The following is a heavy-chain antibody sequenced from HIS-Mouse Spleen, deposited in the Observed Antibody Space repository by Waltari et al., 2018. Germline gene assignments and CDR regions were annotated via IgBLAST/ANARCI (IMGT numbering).Heavy chain of an antibody. D-gene: IGHD3-3*01. Sequence: QVQLQESGPGLVKPSETLSLTCTVSGGSISSYYWSWIRQPPGKGLGWIGFIYYSGSTNYHPYLKSRVTISVDTSKNQFSLKLSSVTAADTAVYYCARSLYDFWSGYAFDIWGQGTMVTVSS. CDR2: IYYSGST. CDR3: ARSLYDFWSGYAFDI. CDR1: GGSISSYY. J-gene: IGHJ3*02. V-gene: IGHV4-59*08.